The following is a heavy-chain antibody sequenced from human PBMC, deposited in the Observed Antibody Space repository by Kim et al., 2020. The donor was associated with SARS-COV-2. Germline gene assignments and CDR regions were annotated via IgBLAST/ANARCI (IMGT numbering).Heavy chain of an antibody. CDR3: ARARIAAAGTSCYYGMDV. J-gene: IGHJ6*02. CDR2: MNPNSGNT. V-gene: IGHV1-8*01. CDR1: GYTFTSYD. Sequence: ASVKVSCKASGYTFTSYDINWVRQATGQGLEWMGWMNPNSGNTGYAQKFQGRVTMTRNTSISTAYMELSSLRSEDTAVYYCARARIAAAGTSCYYGMDVWGQGTTVTVSS. D-gene: IGHD6-13*01.